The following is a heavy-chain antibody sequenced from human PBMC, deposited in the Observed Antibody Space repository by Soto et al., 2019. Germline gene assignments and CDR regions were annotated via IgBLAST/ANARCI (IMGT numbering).Heavy chain of an antibody. V-gene: IGHV3-30*18. CDR2: ISYDGSNK. J-gene: IGHJ6*02. CDR3: AKDLWFGGNYYYGMDV. CDR1: GFTFSSYG. Sequence: GGSLRLSCAASGFTFSSYGMHWVRQAPGKGLEWVAVISYDGSNKYYADSVKGRFTISRDNSKNTLYLQMNSLRAEDTAVYYCAKDLWFGGNYYYGMDVWGQGTTVTVSS. D-gene: IGHD3-10*01.